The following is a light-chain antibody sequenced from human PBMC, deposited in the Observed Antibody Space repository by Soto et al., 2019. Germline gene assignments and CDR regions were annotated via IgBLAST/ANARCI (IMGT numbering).Light chain of an antibody. CDR1: SSDVGAYNY. Sequence: QSVLTQPASVSGSPGQSITISCTGTSSDVGAYNYVSWYQQHPGTAPKLMNYEVSKRPSGVSNRFSGSKSGNTASLTISGLQAEDEADFYCSSYTSSTTLVFGGGTKLTVL. V-gene: IGLV2-14*01. CDR3: SSYTSSTTLV. CDR2: EVS. J-gene: IGLJ2*01.